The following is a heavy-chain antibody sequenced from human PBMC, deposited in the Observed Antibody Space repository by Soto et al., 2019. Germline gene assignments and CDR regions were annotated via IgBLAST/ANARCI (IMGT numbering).Heavy chain of an antibody. CDR1: GFALTTYT. CDR3: VREDGVVGASSAFDS. CDR2: INSRSNYK. Sequence: GGSLRLSCVASGFALTTYTMNWVRQGPGTGLEWVSSINSRSNYKYYSDSVKGRFTVSRDNAQNSLFLQMSRLGPEDTAVYYCVREDGVVGASSAFDSWGQGTLVTVSS. V-gene: IGHV3-21*01. D-gene: IGHD1-26*01. J-gene: IGHJ4*02.